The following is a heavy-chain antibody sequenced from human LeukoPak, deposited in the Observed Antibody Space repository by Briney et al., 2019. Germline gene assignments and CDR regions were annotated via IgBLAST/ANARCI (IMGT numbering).Heavy chain of an antibody. V-gene: IGHV3-66*01. CDR2: IYSGGST. D-gene: IGHD3-10*01. CDR3: AKDLHGAFDY. J-gene: IGHJ4*02. Sequence: PGGSLRLPCAASGFTVSSNYMSWVRQAPGKGLEWVSVIYSGGSTYYADSVKGRFTISRDNSKNTLYLHMHSLRADDTALYYCAKDLHGAFDYWGQGILVTVSS. CDR1: GFTVSSNY.